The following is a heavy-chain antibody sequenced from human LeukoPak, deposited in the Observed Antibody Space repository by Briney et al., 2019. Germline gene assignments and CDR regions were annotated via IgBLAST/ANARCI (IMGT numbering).Heavy chain of an antibody. J-gene: IGHJ5*02. CDR1: GGSVSSGRFY. CDR2: IYYSGST. CDR3: ARDYSSFNWFDP. D-gene: IGHD4-11*01. Sequence: PSETLSLTCSVSGGSVSSGRFYWTWIRQPPGKGLEWIGYIYYSGSTNYNPSLNSRVSISVDTSKNQFSLTMTSVTAADTAVYYCARDYSSFNWFDPWGQGTLVTVSS. V-gene: IGHV4-61*01.